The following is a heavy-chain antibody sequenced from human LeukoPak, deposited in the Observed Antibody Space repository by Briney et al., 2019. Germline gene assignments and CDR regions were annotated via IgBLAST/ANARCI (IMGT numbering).Heavy chain of an antibody. D-gene: IGHD3-10*01. CDR1: GYTFTGYY. CDR2: IDPNSGGT. J-gene: IGHJ2*01. Sequence: ASVKVSCKASGYTFTGYYMHWVRQAPGQGLEWMGWIDPNSGGTNYAQKFQGRVTMTRDTSISTAYMELSRLRSDDTAVYYCARGFLGVSTALPYFDLWGRGTLVTVSS. V-gene: IGHV1-2*02. CDR3: ARGFLGVSTALPYFDL.